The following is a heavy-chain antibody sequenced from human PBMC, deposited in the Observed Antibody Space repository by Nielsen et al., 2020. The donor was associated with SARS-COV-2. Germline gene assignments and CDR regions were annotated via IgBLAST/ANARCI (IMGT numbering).Heavy chain of an antibody. V-gene: IGHV4-59*11. Sequence: SETLSLTCTVSGGSIINHYWTWIRQPPGEGLEWIGSIYYGGSTNYNPSLRSRVTISLDTSKNQFSLMLTSVTAADTAVYYCARGRTENYDFWSGYYYYYYYMDVWGKGTTVTVSS. J-gene: IGHJ6*03. D-gene: IGHD3-3*01. CDR1: GGSIINHY. CDR3: ARGRTENYDFWSGYYYYYYYMDV. CDR2: IYYGGST.